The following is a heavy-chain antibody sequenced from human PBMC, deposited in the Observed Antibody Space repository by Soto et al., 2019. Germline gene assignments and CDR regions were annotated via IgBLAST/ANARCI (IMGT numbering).Heavy chain of an antibody. Sequence: EVQLVESGGGLVKPGGSLRLSCAASGFTFTRYSMNWVRQAPGKGLEWVSFISSTTNYIYYGDSMKGRFTISRDNAKNSLYLEMNILRSEDTAVYYCARESEDLTSNFDYWGQGTLVTVSS. J-gene: IGHJ4*02. CDR1: GFTFTRYS. CDR3: ARESEDLTSNFDY. V-gene: IGHV3-21*06. CDR2: ISSTTNYI.